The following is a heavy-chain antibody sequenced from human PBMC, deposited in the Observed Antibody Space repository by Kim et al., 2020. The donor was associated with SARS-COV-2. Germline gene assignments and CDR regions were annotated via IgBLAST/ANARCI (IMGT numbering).Heavy chain of an antibody. Sequence: NPPHKSRVTISVDTSKNQFSLKLSAVTAADTAVYYCARASGDYSTRWFDPWGQGTLVTVSS. D-gene: IGHD4-17*01. J-gene: IGHJ5*02. CDR3: ARASGDYSTRWFDP. V-gene: IGHV4-59*01.